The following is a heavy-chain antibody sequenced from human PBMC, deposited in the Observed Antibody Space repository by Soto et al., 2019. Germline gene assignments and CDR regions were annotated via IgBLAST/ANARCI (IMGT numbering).Heavy chain of an antibody. Sequence: PGGSLRLSCAASGFTFNTYWMHWVRQVSGKGLLWVSRIKSDGSTTDYADSVKGRFTISRDNAKNTLYLQMNSLRAEDTAVYYCARPLSTSGSKPYYFGLDVWGQGTTVTVSS. D-gene: IGHD6-6*01. CDR1: GFTFNTYW. V-gene: IGHV3-74*01. CDR2: IKSDGSTT. CDR3: ARPLSTSGSKPYYFGLDV. J-gene: IGHJ6*02.